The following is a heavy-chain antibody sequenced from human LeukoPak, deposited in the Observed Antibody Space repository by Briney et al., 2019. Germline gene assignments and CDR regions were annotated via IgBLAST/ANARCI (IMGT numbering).Heavy chain of an antibody. Sequence: PGGSLRLSCAASGFTFSSYGMHWVRQAPGKGLEWVAFIRYDGSNKYYADSVKGRFTISRDNSKNTLYLQMNSLRAEDTAVYYCANVRLDTSSSGYFDYWGQGTLVTVSS. CDR1: GFTFSSYG. CDR3: ANVRLDTSSSGYFDY. CDR2: IRYDGSNK. V-gene: IGHV3-30*02. J-gene: IGHJ4*02. D-gene: IGHD6-6*01.